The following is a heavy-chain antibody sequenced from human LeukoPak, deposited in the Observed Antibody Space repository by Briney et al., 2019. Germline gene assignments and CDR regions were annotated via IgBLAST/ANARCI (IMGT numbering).Heavy chain of an antibody. V-gene: IGHV3-23*01. CDR2: TSPAGGTT. CDR1: GFTFSSEA. D-gene: IGHD3-10*01. J-gene: IGHJ4*02. Sequence: GGSLRLSCAVSGFTFSSEAMGWVRQLPGGGLEWVSTTSPAGGTTYYAESMKGRFTISRDNSKSTLYLQMNSLKAEDTAVYYCAKDGVVRGLGPYYFDSWGQGSLVTVSS. CDR3: AKDGVVRGLGPYYFDS.